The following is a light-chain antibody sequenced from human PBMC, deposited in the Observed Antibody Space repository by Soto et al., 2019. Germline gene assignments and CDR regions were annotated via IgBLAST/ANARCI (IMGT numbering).Light chain of an antibody. CDR3: QQYGSSRT. CDR2: GAY. Sequence: EIVLTQSPGTLSLSPGERATLSFRASQSVSSYLAWYQQKPGQAPRLLIYGAYNRATGIPDRFSGSGSGTDFTLTISRLEPEDFAVYYCQQYGSSRTFGQGTKVDIK. V-gene: IGKV3-20*01. J-gene: IGKJ1*01. CDR1: QSVSSY.